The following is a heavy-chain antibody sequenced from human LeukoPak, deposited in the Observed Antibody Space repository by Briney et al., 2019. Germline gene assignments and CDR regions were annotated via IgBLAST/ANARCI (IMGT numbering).Heavy chain of an antibody. CDR3: VLGYCSGGSCYGIWYFDL. J-gene: IGHJ2*01. D-gene: IGHD2-15*01. CDR1: GGSISSSY. V-gene: IGHV4-4*07. CDR2: IYTSGST. Sequence: SETLSLTCTVSGGSISSSYWSWIRQPAGKGLEWIGRIYTSGSTYYNPSLKSRVTISVDTSKNQFSLKLSSVTAADTAVYYCVLGYCSGGSCYGIWYFDLWGRGTLVTVSS.